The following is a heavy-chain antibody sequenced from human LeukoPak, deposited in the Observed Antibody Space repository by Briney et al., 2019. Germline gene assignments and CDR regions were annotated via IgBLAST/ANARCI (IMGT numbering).Heavy chain of an antibody. D-gene: IGHD2-8*01. J-gene: IGHJ4*02. CDR2: LYSSGTT. CDR1: DVSINGYD. V-gene: IGHV4-4*07. Sequence: ASETLCLTCTISDVSINGYDWTWIRQPAGKGLEWIGRLYSSGTTYYNPSLKSRVNMSLDTSKNQFSLNLSSVTAADTAVYFCARGVSAVRVDSWGQGTLVTVSS. CDR3: ARGVSAVRVDS.